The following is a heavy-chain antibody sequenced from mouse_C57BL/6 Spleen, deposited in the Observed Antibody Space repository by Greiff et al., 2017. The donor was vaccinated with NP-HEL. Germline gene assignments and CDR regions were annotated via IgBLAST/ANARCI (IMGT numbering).Heavy chain of an antibody. Sequence: LQESGPELVKPGASVKISCKASGYAFSSSWMNWVKQRPGKGLEWIGRIYPGDGDTNYNGKFKGKATLTADKSSSTAYMQLSSLTSEDSAVYFCARSGTAQALAYWGQGTLVTVSA. J-gene: IGHJ3*01. CDR2: IYPGDGDT. V-gene: IGHV1-82*01. D-gene: IGHD3-2*02. CDR1: GYAFSSSW. CDR3: ARSGTAQALAY.